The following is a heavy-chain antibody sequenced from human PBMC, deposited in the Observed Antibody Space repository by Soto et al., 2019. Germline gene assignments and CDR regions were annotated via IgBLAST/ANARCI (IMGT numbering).Heavy chain of an antibody. CDR1: GYTFTSYD. J-gene: IGHJ4*02. V-gene: IGHV1-8*01. CDR3: ARGDEMTAVTIFGY. Sequence: GASVKVSCKASGYTFTSYDINWVRQATGQGLEWMGWMNPNSGNTGYALKFQGRVAIFADLSTSTVFMELRSLRSEDTALYYCARGDEMTAVTIFGYWGQGTLVTVST. D-gene: IGHD3-3*02. CDR2: MNPNSGNT.